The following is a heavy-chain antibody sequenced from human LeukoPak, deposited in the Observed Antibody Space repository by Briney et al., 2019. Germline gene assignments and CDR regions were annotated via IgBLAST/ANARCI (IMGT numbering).Heavy chain of an antibody. CDR1: EFTLSSYA. J-gene: IGHJ4*02. Sequence: PGGSLRLSCEASEFTLSSYAMNWVRQAPGKGLEWVSIISSSGGSIYYADSVKGRFTISRDNSKNTLYLQMNSLRAEDTAVYYCAKSKLEDFFEDWGQGTLVTVSS. D-gene: IGHD1-26*01. CDR3: AKSKLEDFFED. V-gene: IGHV3-23*01. CDR2: ISSSGGSI.